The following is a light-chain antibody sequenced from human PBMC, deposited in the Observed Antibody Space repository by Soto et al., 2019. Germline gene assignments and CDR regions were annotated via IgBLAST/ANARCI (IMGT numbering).Light chain of an antibody. CDR2: AAS. CDR1: QDISNY. Sequence: DIQMTQSPSSLSASVGDRVTITCQASQDISNYLNWYQQKPGKAPKLLIYAASNLEAGVPSRFSGSGSGTDFTFTISRLQHEDIATYYCKQYDNLLTFGGGTKVEIK. CDR3: KQYDNLLT. V-gene: IGKV1-33*01. J-gene: IGKJ4*01.